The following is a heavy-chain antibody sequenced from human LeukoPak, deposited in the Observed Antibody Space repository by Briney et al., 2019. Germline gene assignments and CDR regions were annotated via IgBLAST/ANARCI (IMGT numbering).Heavy chain of an antibody. CDR2: IYYSGST. J-gene: IGHJ4*02. CDR1: GGSISSYY. CDR3: ARHRHITMVRGVIAYFDY. Sequence: SETLSLTCTVSGGSISSYYWSWIRQPPGKGLEWIGYIYYSGSTNNNPSLKSRVNISVDTSKNQFSLKLSSVTAADTAVYYCARHRHITMVRGVIAYFDYWGQGTLVTAS. V-gene: IGHV4-59*08. D-gene: IGHD3-10*01.